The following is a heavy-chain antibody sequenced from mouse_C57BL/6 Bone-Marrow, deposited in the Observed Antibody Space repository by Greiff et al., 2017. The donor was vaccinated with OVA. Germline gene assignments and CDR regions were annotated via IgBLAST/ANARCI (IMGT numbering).Heavy chain of an antibody. Sequence: VQLQESGPELVKPGASVKISCKASGYAFSSSWMNWVKQRPGKGLEWIGRIYPGDGDTNYNGKFKGKATLTADKSSSTAYMQLSSLTSEDSAVYFCAFITTVEDYWGQGTTLTVSS. V-gene: IGHV1-82*01. CDR2: IYPGDGDT. CDR1: GYAFSSSW. J-gene: IGHJ2*01. D-gene: IGHD1-1*01. CDR3: AFITTVEDY.